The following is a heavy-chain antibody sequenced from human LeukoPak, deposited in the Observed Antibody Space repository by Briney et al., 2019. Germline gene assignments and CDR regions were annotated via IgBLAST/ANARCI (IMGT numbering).Heavy chain of an antibody. CDR1: GGSISSYY. Sequence: SETLSLTCTVSGGSISSYYWSWIRQPPGKGLEWIGYIYYSGSTNYNPSLKSRVTISIDTSKNQFSLKLSSVTAADTAVYYCARVTTHYDILTGYYSPPGAFDIWGQGTMVTVSS. CDR2: IYYSGST. J-gene: IGHJ3*02. V-gene: IGHV4-59*01. CDR3: ARVTTHYDILTGYYSPPGAFDI. D-gene: IGHD3-9*01.